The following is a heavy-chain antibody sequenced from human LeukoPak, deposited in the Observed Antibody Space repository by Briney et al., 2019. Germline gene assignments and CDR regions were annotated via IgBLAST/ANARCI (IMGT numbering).Heavy chain of an antibody. CDR2: IYHSGSA. D-gene: IGHD3/OR15-3a*01. J-gene: IGHJ6*03. V-gene: IGHV4-38-2*01. CDR1: GYSISSDYY. CDR3: ARALSWTTESYYYMDV. Sequence: SETLSLTCAVSGYSISSDYYWGWIRQPPGKGLEWIGSIYHSGSAYYNPSLKSRVTISVDTSKNQFSLKLSSVTAADTAVYYCARALSWTTESYYYMDVWGKGTTVTVSS.